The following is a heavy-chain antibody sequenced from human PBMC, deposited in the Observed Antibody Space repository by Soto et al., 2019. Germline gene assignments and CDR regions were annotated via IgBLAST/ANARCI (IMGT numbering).Heavy chain of an antibody. Sequence: GGSLRLSCAASGFTFSSYAMSWVRQAPGKGLEWVSAISGSGGSTYYADSVKGRFTISRDNSKNTLYLQMNSLRAEDTAVYYCAKDARYYDFWSGYYGPIENYYYYYMDVWGKGTTVTVSS. D-gene: IGHD3-3*01. V-gene: IGHV3-23*01. J-gene: IGHJ6*03. CDR3: AKDARYYDFWSGYYGPIENYYYYYMDV. CDR2: ISGSGGST. CDR1: GFTFSSYA.